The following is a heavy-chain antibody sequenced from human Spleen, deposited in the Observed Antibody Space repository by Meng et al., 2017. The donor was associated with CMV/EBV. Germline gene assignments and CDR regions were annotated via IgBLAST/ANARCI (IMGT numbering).Heavy chain of an antibody. J-gene: IGHJ6*02. D-gene: IGHD2-8*01. Sequence: GESLKISCAASGFTFSSYTMNWVRQAPGKGLEWVSSISSSSSFIYYTDSVKGRFTISRDNAKNSLYLQMNSLRAEDTALYYCARDDVLMVYASLDVWGQGTTVTVSS. CDR3: ARDDVLMVYASLDV. V-gene: IGHV3-21*01. CDR1: GFTFSSYT. CDR2: ISSSSSFI.